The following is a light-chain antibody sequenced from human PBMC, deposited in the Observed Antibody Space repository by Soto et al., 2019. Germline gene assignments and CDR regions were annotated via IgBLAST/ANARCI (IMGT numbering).Light chain of an antibody. V-gene: IGLV1-47*02. Sequence: VLTQPPSASGTPGQRVTISCSGSSSNIGSNYVYWYQQLPGTAPKLLIYSNNQLPSGVPDRFSGSKSGTSASLAISGLRSEDEADYYCAAWDDSLSGVVFGGGTQLTVL. CDR3: AAWDDSLSGVV. J-gene: IGLJ2*01. CDR1: SSNIGSNY. CDR2: SNN.